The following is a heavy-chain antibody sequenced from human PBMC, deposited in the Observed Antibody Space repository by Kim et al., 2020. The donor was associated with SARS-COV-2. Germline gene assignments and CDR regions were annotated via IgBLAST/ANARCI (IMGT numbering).Heavy chain of an antibody. CDR3: SRSTVGAYFDY. D-gene: IGHD1-26*01. Sequence: YGDSVKGPITIARDIPKDTLYLQMNSLRADDTAVYYCSRSTVGAYFDYWGQGSLVSVSS. V-gene: IGHV3-53*01. J-gene: IGHJ4*02.